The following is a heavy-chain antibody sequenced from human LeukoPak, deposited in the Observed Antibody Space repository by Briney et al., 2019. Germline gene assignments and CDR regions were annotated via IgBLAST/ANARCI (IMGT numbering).Heavy chain of an antibody. J-gene: IGHJ6*02. CDR1: GYTFTSYG. CDR2: ISAYNGNT. Sequence: ASVKVSCKASGYTFTSYGISWVRQAPGQGLEWMGWISAYNGNTSYAQKLQGRVTKTTDTSTSTAHMELRSLRSDDTAVYYCARDPPRIVVVVAATNYYGMDVWGQGTTVTVSS. V-gene: IGHV1-18*01. CDR3: ARDPPRIVVVVAATNYYGMDV. D-gene: IGHD2-15*01.